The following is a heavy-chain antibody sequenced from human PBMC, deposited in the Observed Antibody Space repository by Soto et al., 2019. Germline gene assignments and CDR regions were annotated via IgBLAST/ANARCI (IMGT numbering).Heavy chain of an antibody. V-gene: IGHV4-59*01. J-gene: IGHJ6*02. Sequence: SETLSLTCTISGDSINNYFWNWIRQTPGKGLEWIGYISYSVSTSYNPSLQSRVTISSDTSKNHFSLKLSSVTAADTAVYYCARARQRDTGRGLDVWGQGTRVTVSS. CDR1: GDSINNYF. CDR3: ARARQRDTGRGLDV. D-gene: IGHD5-18*01. CDR2: ISYSVST.